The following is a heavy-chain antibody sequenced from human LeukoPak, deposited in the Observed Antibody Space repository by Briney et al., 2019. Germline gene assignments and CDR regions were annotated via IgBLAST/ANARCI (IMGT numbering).Heavy chain of an antibody. CDR2: IWYDGSNK. CDR1: GFTFSSYG. J-gene: IGHJ6*03. V-gene: IGHV3-33*08. Sequence: SGGSLRLSCAASGFTFSSYGMHWVRQAPGKGLEWVGVIWYDGSNKYYADSVKGRFTISRDNPKNTLYLEMNSLRAEDTAVYYCARVGEMVTSPSPYYYYIDVWGKGTTVTVSS. CDR3: ARVGEMVTSPSPYYYYIDV. D-gene: IGHD5-24*01.